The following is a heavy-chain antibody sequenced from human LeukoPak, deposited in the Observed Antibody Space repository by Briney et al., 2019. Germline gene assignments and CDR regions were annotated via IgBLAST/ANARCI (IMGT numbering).Heavy chain of an antibody. CDR1: GGSFSGYY. D-gene: IGHD2-21*02. Sequence: PSETLSLTCAVYGGSFSGYYWSWIRQPPGKGLERIGEINHSGSTNYNPSLKSRVTISVDTSKNQFSLELSSVTAADTAVYYCARVTYYYYYMDVWGKGTTATVSS. CDR2: INHSGST. CDR3: ARVTYYYYYMDV. J-gene: IGHJ6*03. V-gene: IGHV4-34*01.